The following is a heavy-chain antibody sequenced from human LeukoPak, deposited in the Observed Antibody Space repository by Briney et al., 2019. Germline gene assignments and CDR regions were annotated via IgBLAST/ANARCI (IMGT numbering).Heavy chain of an antibody. CDR2: TYSGGST. CDR1: GFIVSSDY. J-gene: IGHJ4*02. V-gene: IGHV3-53*01. D-gene: IGHD6-13*01. CDR3: ARGSAQIAEDYFDH. Sequence: GGSLRLSCAVSGFIVSSDYMNWVRQAPGKGLEWVSITYSGGSTYYADSVKGRFTIPRDNSKNTLYLQMNNLRVEDTALYYCARGSAQIAEDYFDHWGQGILVTVSS.